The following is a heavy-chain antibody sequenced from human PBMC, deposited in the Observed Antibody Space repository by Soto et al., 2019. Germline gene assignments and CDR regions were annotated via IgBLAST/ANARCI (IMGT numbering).Heavy chain of an antibody. V-gene: IGHV3-7*01. CDR2: IKQDGSEK. CDR1: GFTFSSYW. Sequence: GGSLRLSCAASGFTFSSYWMSWVRQAPGKGLEWVANIKQDGSEKYYVDSVKGRFTISRDNAKNSLYLQMNSLRAEDTAVYYCARDRTIFGVVIITNYFDYWGQGTLVTVSS. D-gene: IGHD3-3*01. J-gene: IGHJ4*02. CDR3: ARDRTIFGVVIITNYFDY.